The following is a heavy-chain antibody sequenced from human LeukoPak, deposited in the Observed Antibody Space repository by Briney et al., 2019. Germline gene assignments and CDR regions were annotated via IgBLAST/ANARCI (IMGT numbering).Heavy chain of an antibody. J-gene: IGHJ4*02. V-gene: IGHV3-23*01. D-gene: IGHD3-10*01. Sequence: GGSLRLSCAASGSTFSSYAMNWVRQAPGKGLEWVSGISGSGGSTYYVDSVKGRFTISRDNSKNTLYLQMNSLRAEDTAVYYCAKNNSWVITMVRGDPDRDYWGQGTLVTVSS. CDR3: AKNNSWVITMVRGDPDRDY. CDR1: GSTFSSYA. CDR2: ISGSGGST.